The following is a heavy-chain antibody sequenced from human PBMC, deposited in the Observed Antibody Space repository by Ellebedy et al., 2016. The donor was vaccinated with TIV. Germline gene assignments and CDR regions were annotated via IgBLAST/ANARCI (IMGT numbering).Heavy chain of an antibody. Sequence: SETLSLTCTVSGGSISSYYWSWVRQPPGKGLEWIGHIYYSGSTAYNPSLKSRVTISLDTSKNQFSLKMNSATAADTAVYYCARYVSYFDTPDQIDYYFDSWGQGTLVTVSS. CDR2: IYYSGST. J-gene: IGHJ4*02. D-gene: IGHD3-22*01. CDR3: ARYVSYFDTPDQIDYYFDS. CDR1: GGSISSYY. V-gene: IGHV4-59*08.